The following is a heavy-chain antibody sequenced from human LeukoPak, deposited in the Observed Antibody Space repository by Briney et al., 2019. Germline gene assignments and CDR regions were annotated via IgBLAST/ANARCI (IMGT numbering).Heavy chain of an antibody. CDR2: IKQDGSEK. Sequence: GGSLRLSCAASGFTFSSYWMSWVRQAPGKGLEWVANIKQDGSEKYYVDSVKGRFTISRDNAKNSLYLQMNSLRAEDTAVYYCAKDPYSSSPSGVYWGQGTLVTVSS. CDR3: AKDPYSSSPSGVY. CDR1: GFTFSSYW. J-gene: IGHJ4*02. D-gene: IGHD6-6*01. V-gene: IGHV3-7*01.